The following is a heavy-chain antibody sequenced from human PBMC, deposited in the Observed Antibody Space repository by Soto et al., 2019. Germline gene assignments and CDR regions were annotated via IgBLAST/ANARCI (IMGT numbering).Heavy chain of an antibody. Sequence: GSVKVSFKASGNTFSNFGVTWVRQAPGQGLDGMGWSSAYTGDPNNPNKSQGRVTLPIDTSTSTDYLELRRLKSDDTAVYSCARVIPGAEAWFDPWGQGTLVTVSS. D-gene: IGHD2-2*01. CDR1: GNTFSNFG. V-gene: IGHV1-18*01. CDR2: SSAYTGDP. J-gene: IGHJ5*02. CDR3: ARVIPGAEAWFDP.